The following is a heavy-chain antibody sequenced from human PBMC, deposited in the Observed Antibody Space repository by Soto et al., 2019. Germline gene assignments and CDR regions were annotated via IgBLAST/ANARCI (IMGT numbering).Heavy chain of an antibody. D-gene: IGHD1-26*01. J-gene: IGHJ6*02. Sequence: EVQLLESGGGLVQPGGSLRLSCAASGFTFSSYAMSWVRQAPGKGLEWVSAISGSGGSTYYADSVKGRFTISRDNSKNTRYLQMNSLRAEDTAVYYCANVGYSGSYFYYYGMDVWGQGTTVTVAS. CDR2: ISGSGGST. V-gene: IGHV3-23*01. CDR3: ANVGYSGSYFYYYGMDV. CDR1: GFTFSSYA.